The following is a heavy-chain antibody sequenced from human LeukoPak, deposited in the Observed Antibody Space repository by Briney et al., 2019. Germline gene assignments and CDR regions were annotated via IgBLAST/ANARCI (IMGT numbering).Heavy chain of an antibody. CDR2: INHSGST. J-gene: IGHJ4*02. D-gene: IGHD6-6*01. Sequence: SETLSLTCAVYGGSFSGYYWSWIRQPPGKGLEWIGEINHSGSTNYNPSLKSRVTISVDTSKNQFSLKLSSVTAADTAVYYCARVGSEYSSSSGFFADYWGQGTLVTVSS. CDR1: GGSFSGYY. V-gene: IGHV4-34*01. CDR3: ARVGSEYSSSSGFFADY.